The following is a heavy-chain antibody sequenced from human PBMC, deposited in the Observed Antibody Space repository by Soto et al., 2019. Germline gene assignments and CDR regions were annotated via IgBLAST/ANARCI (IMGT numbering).Heavy chain of an antibody. Sequence: EVQLVESGGGLVKPGGSLRLSCAASGFTFSSYSMNWVRQAPGKGLEWVSSISSSSSYIYYADSVKGRFTISRDNAKNSLYLQMNSLRAEETAVYYCARDSRYSSSWYRYFDLWGRGTLVTVSS. CDR3: ARDSRYSSSWYRYFDL. D-gene: IGHD6-13*01. CDR2: ISSSSSYI. V-gene: IGHV3-21*01. CDR1: GFTFSSYS. J-gene: IGHJ2*01.